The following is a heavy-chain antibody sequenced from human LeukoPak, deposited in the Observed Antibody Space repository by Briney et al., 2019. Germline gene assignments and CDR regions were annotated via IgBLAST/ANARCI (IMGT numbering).Heavy chain of an antibody. CDR3: ARHGDSRSWYLTPFDY. Sequence: SETLSLTCTVSGGSLSSSSYYWGWIRQPPGKGLEWIGSIYYSGSTYYNPSLKSRVTISVDTSKNQFSLKLSSVTAADMAVYYCARHGDSRSWYLTPFDYWGQGTLVTVSS. CDR2: IYYSGST. V-gene: IGHV4-39*01. D-gene: IGHD6-13*01. J-gene: IGHJ4*02. CDR1: GGSLSSSSYY.